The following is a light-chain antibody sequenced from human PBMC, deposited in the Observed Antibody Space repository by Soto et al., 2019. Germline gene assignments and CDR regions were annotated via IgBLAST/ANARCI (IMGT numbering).Light chain of an antibody. CDR1: QSVFYSSNKRKY. J-gene: IGKJ5*01. CDR2: WAS. Sequence: DIVITQSPDSLAVSLGGRATMSCKSSQSVFYSSNKRKYFAWYQQKPGQPPKLLFYWASTRESGVPDRFSGSGSGTDFTLTISSLQAEDVAVYYCQQYYGDPPGITFGQGTRLEIK. CDR3: QQYYGDPPGIT. V-gene: IGKV4-1*01.